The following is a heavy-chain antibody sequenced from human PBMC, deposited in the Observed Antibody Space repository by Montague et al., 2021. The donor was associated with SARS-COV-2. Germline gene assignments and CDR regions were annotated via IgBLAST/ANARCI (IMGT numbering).Heavy chain of an antibody. D-gene: IGHD3-22*01. Sequence: SLRLSCAASGFSFSRYAMSWVRQAPGKGLEWVSGISGASVRIYYADSVKGRFTISRDNSKNTLDVQMNSLRAEDTAVYYCAKGRIGYPPDYWGQGTLVTVSS. CDR1: GFSFSRYA. CDR3: AKGRIGYPPDY. J-gene: IGHJ4*02. CDR2: ISGASVRI. V-gene: IGHV3-23*01.